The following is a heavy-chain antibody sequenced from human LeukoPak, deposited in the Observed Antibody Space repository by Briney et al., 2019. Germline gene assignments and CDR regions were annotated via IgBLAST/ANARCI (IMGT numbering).Heavy chain of an antibody. J-gene: IGHJ6*02. CDR2: IKQDGSEK. D-gene: IGHD3-3*01. Sequence: GGSLRLSCAASGFTFSSYWMSWVRQAPGQGLEWVANIKQDGSEKYYVDSVKGRFTISRDNAKNSLYLQMNSLRAEDTAMYYCARDVFGVVIGHPPHYYYYGMDVWGQGTTVTVSS. CDR3: ARDVFGVVIGHPPHYYYYGMDV. V-gene: IGHV3-7*03. CDR1: GFTFSSYW.